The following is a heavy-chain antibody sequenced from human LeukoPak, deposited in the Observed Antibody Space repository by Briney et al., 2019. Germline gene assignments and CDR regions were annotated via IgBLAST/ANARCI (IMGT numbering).Heavy chain of an antibody. CDR2: IKQDGSKK. Sequence: PGGSLRLPCAVSGFTISTYWMNWIRQAPGKGLEWVANIKQDGSKKNYLDSVKGRFTISRDNAKNSLYLQMDSLRAEDTAVYYCAVEGYWGQGTLVTVSS. V-gene: IGHV3-7*01. J-gene: IGHJ4*02. CDR1: GFTISTYW. CDR3: AVEGY.